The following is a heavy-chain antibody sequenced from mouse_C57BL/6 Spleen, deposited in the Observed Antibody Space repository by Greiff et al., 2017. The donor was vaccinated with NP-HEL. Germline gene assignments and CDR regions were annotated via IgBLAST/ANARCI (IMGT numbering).Heavy chain of an antibody. Sequence: QVQLQQPGAELVKPGASVKLSCKASGYTFTSYWMHWVKQRPGQGLEWIGLIHPNSGSTNYNEKFKSKATLTVDKSSSTAYMQLSSLTSEDSAVYYCARREIYYDYDAFAYWGKGALVTVSA. V-gene: IGHV1-64*01. CDR1: GYTFTSYW. J-gene: IGHJ3*01. D-gene: IGHD2-4*01. CDR2: IHPNSGST. CDR3: ARREIYYDYDAFAY.